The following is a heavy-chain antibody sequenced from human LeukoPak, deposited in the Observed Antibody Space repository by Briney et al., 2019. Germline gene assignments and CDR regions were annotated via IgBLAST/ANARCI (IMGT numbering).Heavy chain of an antibody. V-gene: IGHV3-48*03. CDR3: ATRLPFTGYKN. CDR2: MSRTADRI. CDR1: GGTLSTYE. D-gene: IGHD5-24*01. J-gene: IGHJ4*01. Sequence: GGSLRLSCTIFGGTLSTYEFNWGRQAPGKRPEWISYMSRTADRIDHADSVKGRFTMSRDNAKNSVYLQMNSLRVDDTAIYYCATRLPFTGYKNWGQGTLVTVSS.